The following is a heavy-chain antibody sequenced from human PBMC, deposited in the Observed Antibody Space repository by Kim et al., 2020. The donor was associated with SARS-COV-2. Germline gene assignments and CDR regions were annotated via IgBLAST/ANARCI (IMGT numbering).Heavy chain of an antibody. V-gene: IGHV6-1*01. J-gene: IGHJ6*02. Sequence: SPTLSLTCAISGDSVSSNSTAWNWIRQSPSRGLEWLGRTYYRSKWYNDYAVSVKSRITINPDTSKNQFSLQLNSVTPEDTAVYYCARDRWGQYSSSSGGSYYYGMDVWGQGTTVTVSS. CDR2: TYYRSKWYN. D-gene: IGHD6-6*01. CDR1: GDSVSSNSTA. CDR3: ARDRWGQYSSSSGGSYYYGMDV.